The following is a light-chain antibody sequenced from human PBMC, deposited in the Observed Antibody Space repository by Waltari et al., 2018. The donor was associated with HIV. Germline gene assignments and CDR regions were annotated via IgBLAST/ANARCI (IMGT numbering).Light chain of an antibody. CDR3: SSYAGSNWV. CDR1: SSHVGGCNS. J-gene: IGLJ3*02. V-gene: IGLV2-8*01. Sequence: QSALTQPPSASGPPGQSVTISCSATSSHVGGCNSVSWYQQHPGKAPNYIIYEVIKRPSGVPDRFSGSKSGNTASLTVSGLQAEDEADYYCSSYAGSNWVFGGGTKLTVL. CDR2: EVI.